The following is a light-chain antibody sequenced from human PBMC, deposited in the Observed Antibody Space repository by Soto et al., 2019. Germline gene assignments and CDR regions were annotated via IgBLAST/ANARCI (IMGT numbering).Light chain of an antibody. V-gene: IGLV2-14*01. J-gene: IGLJ3*02. CDR1: SSDVGGYNY. CDR3: SSYTSSSWV. CDR2: DVS. Sequence: QSALTQPASVSGSPGQSITISCTGTSSDVGGYNYVSWYQQQPGKAPKLMIYDVSNRPSGVSNRFSCSKSGNTASLTISGLQAEDEADYYCSSYTSSSWVFGGGTKLTVL.